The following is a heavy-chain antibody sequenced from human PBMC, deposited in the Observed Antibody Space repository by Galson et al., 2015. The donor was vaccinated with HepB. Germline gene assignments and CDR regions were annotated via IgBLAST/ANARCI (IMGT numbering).Heavy chain of an antibody. CDR3: ARETGIDFWSGYPNWFDP. J-gene: IGHJ5*02. CDR1: GGSISSSGYY. D-gene: IGHD3-3*01. V-gene: IGHV4-39*07. Sequence: SETLSLTCTVSGGSISSSGYYWGWIRQPPGKGLEWIGSIYYSGSTYYNPSLKSRVTISVDTSKNQFSLKLSSVTAADTAVYYCARETGIDFWSGYPNWFDPWGQGTLVTVSS. CDR2: IYYSGST.